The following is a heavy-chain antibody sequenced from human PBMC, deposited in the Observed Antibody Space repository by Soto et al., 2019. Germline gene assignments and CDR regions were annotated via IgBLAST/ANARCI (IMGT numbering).Heavy chain of an antibody. V-gene: IGHV1-46*03. J-gene: IGHJ4*02. D-gene: IGHD4-17*01. Sequence: GASVKVSCKASGYTFTSYYMHWVRQAPGQVFEWMVIINPSGGSTSYAQKFQGRVTMTRVTSTSTVYMELSSLRSEDTAVYYCARGGGYGDYVFDYWGQGTLVTVSS. CDR3: ARGGGYGDYVFDY. CDR1: GYTFTSYY. CDR2: INPSGGST.